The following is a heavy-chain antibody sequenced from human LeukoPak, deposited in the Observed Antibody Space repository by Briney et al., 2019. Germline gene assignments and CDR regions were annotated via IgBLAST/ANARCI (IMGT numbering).Heavy chain of an antibody. V-gene: IGHV4-59*10. CDR2: IYTSGST. D-gene: IGHD3-16*01. CDR1: GGSFSGYY. J-gene: IGHJ4*02. Sequence: PSETLSLTCAVYGGSFSGYYWSWIRQPAGKGLEWIGRIYTSGSTNYNPSLKSRVTISVDTSKNQFSLKLSSVTAADTAVYYCARTRGGGGVDYWGQGTLVTVSS. CDR3: ARTRGGGGVDY.